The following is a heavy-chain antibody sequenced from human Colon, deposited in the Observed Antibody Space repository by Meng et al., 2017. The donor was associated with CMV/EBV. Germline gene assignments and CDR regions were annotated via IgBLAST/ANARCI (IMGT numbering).Heavy chain of an antibody. D-gene: IGHD3-22*01. CDR1: GFTLSSYG. CDR2: IWYDGSKK. CDR3: ARDRGHYDSGTSYFDY. Sequence: SGFTLSSYGFHWVRQAPGKGLEWVAVIWYDGSKKYYADSVKGRSTISRDNSNTVYLQMNTLRAEDTAVYYCARDRGHYDSGTSYFDYWGQGTLVTVSS. V-gene: IGHV3-33*01. J-gene: IGHJ4*02.